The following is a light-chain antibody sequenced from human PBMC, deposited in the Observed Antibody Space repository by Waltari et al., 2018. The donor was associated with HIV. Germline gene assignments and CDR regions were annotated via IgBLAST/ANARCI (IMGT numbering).Light chain of an antibody. Sequence: EIVLTQSPGSLSLSPGDRATLSCRDSQSVSSRYLAWYQQKSGQAPRLVIYGASSRAAGIQDRFSGRGSGTDFTLTINRLEPEDFAVYYCQQYGTSPWTFGQGTKVEIK. J-gene: IGKJ1*01. CDR1: QSVSSRY. CDR3: QQYGTSPWT. V-gene: IGKV3-20*01. CDR2: GAS.